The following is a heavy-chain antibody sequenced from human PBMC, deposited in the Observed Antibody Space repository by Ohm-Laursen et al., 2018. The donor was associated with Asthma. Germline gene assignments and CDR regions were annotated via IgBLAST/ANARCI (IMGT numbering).Heavy chain of an antibody. CDR2: IYYSGST. D-gene: IGHD4-17*01. Sequence: SETLSLTCTVSGGSISSYYWTWIRQPPGKGLEWIGYIYYSGSTNYSPSLKSRVTISGDTSKNQFSLKLSSVTAADTAVYYCARSPPATVTNILNWFAPWGQGTLVTVSS. J-gene: IGHJ5*02. CDR3: ARSPPATVTNILNWFAP. V-gene: IGHV4-59*12. CDR1: GGSISSYY.